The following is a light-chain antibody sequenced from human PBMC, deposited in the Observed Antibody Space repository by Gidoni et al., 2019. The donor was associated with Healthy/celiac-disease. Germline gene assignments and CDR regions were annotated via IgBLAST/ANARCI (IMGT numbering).Light chain of an antibody. CDR1: QSVSST. CDR3: QQYNNWPLT. CDR2: GAS. V-gene: IGKV3-15*01. J-gene: IGKJ4*01. Sequence: EKGLTQSPATLSVSPGERATLSCRASQSVSSTLAWYQQKPGQAPRLLIYGASTRATGIPARFSGSGSGTEFTLTISSLQSEDFAVYYCQQYNNWPLTFGGGTKVEIK.